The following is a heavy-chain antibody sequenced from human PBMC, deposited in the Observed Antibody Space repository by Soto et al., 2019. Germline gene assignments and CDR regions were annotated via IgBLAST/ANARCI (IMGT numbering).Heavy chain of an antibody. CDR1: GYTFINYY. Sequence: ASVKVSCKSSGYTFINYYVHWVRQAPGQGLEWMGMINPSGGRTTYPQKFQGRVTMTRDTSTSTVYVELGSLRSEDTAVFYCAREKASTSLLTNYYYAMDVWG. CDR2: INPSGGRT. V-gene: IGHV1-46*01. CDR3: AREKASTSLLTNYYYAMDV. D-gene: IGHD2-2*01. J-gene: IGHJ6*01.